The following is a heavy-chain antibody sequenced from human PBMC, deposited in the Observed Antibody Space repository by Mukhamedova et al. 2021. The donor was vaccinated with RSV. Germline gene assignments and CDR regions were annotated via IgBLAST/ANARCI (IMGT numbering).Heavy chain of an antibody. CDR2: INPASGDT. CDR3: VRARGAGNTKTSFDT. D-gene: IGHD3-10*01. Sequence: FAGFYIHWVRQAPGQGLEWLARINPASGDTNYSPKFQDRVTVTRDTSGSTAYMELSRLTSDDTARYYCVRARGAGNTKTSFDTWGQ. J-gene: IGHJ5*02. V-gene: IGHV1-2*06. CDR1: FAGFY.